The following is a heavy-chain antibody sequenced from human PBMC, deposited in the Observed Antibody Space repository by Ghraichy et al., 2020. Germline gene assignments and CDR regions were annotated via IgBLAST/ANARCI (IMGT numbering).Heavy chain of an antibody. CDR3: ARVYGDTGGY. Sequence: SETLSLTCAVYGGSFSGYYWSWIRQPPGKGLEWIGEINHSGSTNYNPSLKSRVTISVDTSKNQFSLKLSSVTAADTAVYYCARVYGDTGGYWGQGTLVTVSS. CDR1: GGSFSGYY. V-gene: IGHV4-34*01. D-gene: IGHD4-17*01. J-gene: IGHJ4*02. CDR2: INHSGST.